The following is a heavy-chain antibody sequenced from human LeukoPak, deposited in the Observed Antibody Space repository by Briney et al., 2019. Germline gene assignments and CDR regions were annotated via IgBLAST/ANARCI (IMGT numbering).Heavy chain of an antibody. CDR3: ARVSLSLGTASSYYYYGMDV. Sequence: PSETLSLTCAVYGGSFSGYYWSWIRQPPGKGLEWIGEINHSGSTNYNPSLKSRVTISVDTSKNQFSLELSSVTAADTAVYYCARVSLSLGTASSYYYYGMDVWGQGTTVTVSS. CDR1: GGSFSGYY. V-gene: IGHV4-34*01. CDR2: INHSGST. D-gene: IGHD1-1*01. J-gene: IGHJ6*02.